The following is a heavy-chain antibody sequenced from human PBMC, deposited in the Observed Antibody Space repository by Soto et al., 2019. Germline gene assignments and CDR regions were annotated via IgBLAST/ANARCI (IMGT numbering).Heavy chain of an antibody. Sequence: QVQMVQSGAEVKKPGSSVKVSCMASGDTFSSHAISWVRQAPGQGLTWMGGIIPLFGTTYYAQNFQGRVTITADKSTSTAYMDLTSLRSEDTGVYYCASDYYCSGGSCHDGRFDSWGQGTLVTVS. J-gene: IGHJ5*01. CDR3: ASDYYCSGGSCHDGRFDS. D-gene: IGHD2-15*01. CDR1: GDTFSSHA. V-gene: IGHV1-69*06. CDR2: IIPLFGTT.